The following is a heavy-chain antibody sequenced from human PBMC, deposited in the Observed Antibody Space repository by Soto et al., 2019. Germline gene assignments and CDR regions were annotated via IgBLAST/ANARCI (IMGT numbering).Heavy chain of an antibody. V-gene: IGHV3-30-3*01. CDR3: ARAMYSSDYFVKWFVP. CDR2: ISHDGINK. CDR1: GFSFSSYA. J-gene: IGHJ5*02. D-gene: IGHD6-19*01. Sequence: QVRLVESGGGVVQPGRSLRLSCTASGFSFSSYAMYWFRQPPGKGLEWVAVISHDGINKHYADSVKGRVTVSRDNSNHSLNLQLDSLRGEDTAMYYCARAMYSSDYFVKWFVPWGQGTLVTVSS.